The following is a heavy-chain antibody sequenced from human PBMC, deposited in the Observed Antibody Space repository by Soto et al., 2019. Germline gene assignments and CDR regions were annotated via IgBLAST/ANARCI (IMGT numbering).Heavy chain of an antibody. J-gene: IGHJ4*02. V-gene: IGHV3-64D*06. CDR3: VKEGYMRSDWYGQFDY. CDR2: ISSYEADT. D-gene: IGHD6-19*01. Sequence: GGSLRLSCSASGFTFNSYAMHWVRQAPGKGLEFVSAISSYEADTYYADSVKGRFAISRDNSKNTLYLQMSSLRAEDTALYYCVKEGYMRSDWYGQFDYWGQGALVTVSS. CDR1: GFTFNSYA.